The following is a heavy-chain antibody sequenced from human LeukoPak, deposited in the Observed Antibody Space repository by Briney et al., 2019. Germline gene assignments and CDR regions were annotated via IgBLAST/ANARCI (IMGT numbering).Heavy chain of an antibody. CDR3: AKDRDYGGNSRGIDYFDY. J-gene: IGHJ4*02. Sequence: GGSLRLSCAASGLAFSDYVMDWVRQAPGKGLEWVSSISVRGDRTYYPDSVKGRFTISRDNSKHMLYLQMNTLRADDTAIYYCAKDRDYGGNSRGIDYFDYWGQGTLVTVSS. CDR1: GLAFSDYV. V-gene: IGHV3-23*01. D-gene: IGHD4-23*01. CDR2: ISVRGDRT.